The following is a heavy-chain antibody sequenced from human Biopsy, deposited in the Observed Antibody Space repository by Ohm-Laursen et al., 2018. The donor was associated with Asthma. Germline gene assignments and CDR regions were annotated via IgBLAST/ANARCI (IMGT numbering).Heavy chain of an antibody. CDR1: GGTFSSYA. Sequence: SVKASCKASGGTFSSYAISWVRQAPGQGLEWMGGIIPIFGTANYAQKFQGRVTITADESTSTAFMELSSLRSEDTAVYYCARSSHINWGGYFDYWGQGTLVTVSS. CDR3: ARSSHINWGGYFDY. D-gene: IGHD7-27*01. J-gene: IGHJ4*02. CDR2: IIPIFGTA. V-gene: IGHV1-69*13.